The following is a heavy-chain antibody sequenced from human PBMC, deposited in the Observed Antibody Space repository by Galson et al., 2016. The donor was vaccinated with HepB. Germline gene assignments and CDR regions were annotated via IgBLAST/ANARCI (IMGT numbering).Heavy chain of an antibody. CDR1: GFTFNAHW. Sequence: SLRLSCAASGFTFNAHWMNWVRQAPGKGLEWVANIRGAGRVSYYAESVRGRFTITRDNAKNSLYLQMNGLRVDETAVYYGSREVTGSYFDWGQGTLVTVSS. CDR2: IRGAGRVS. V-gene: IGHV3-7*01. CDR3: SREVTGSYFD. J-gene: IGHJ4*02. D-gene: IGHD3-10*01.